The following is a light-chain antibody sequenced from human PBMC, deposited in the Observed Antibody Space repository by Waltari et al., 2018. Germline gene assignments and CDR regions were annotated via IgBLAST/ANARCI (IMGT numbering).Light chain of an antibody. CDR3: SSYTTTSSWV. Sequence: QSALTQPASVSGSPGQSITISCTGTSGDIGNYKFVSWYQQEPGRAPKLSVYDVSQRPSGVSNRVSGSKSGNTASLTISGLQAEDEADYYCSSYTTTSSWVFGGGTKLTVL. V-gene: IGLV2-14*01. CDR1: SGDIGNYKF. J-gene: IGLJ3*02. CDR2: DVS.